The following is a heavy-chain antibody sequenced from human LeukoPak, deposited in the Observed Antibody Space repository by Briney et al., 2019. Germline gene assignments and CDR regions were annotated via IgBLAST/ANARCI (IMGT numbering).Heavy chain of an antibody. V-gene: IGHV4-4*07. J-gene: IGHJ4*02. D-gene: IGHD6-13*01. Sequence: PSETLSLTCTVSGSSISSYYWSWVRQPAGKGLEWIGRIYTSGNTNYNPSLKGRVTMSVDTSKNQFSLNLGSVTAADTAVYYCARGRGSSWYYFDYWGQGTLVTVSS. CDR2: IYTSGNT. CDR1: GSSISSYY. CDR3: ARGRGSSWYYFDY.